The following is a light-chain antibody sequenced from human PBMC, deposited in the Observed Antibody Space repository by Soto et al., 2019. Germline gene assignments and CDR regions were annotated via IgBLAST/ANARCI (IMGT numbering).Light chain of an antibody. J-gene: IGLJ1*01. Sequence: QSVLTQPASVSGSPGQSITISCTGTSNDIGGYNYVSWYQQHPGKAPKVIIYEANNPPSGVSNRFSGSKSGNTATLTLSGLQAEDEADYYCSSYTSSTTNVFGTGTKVTVL. CDR2: EAN. CDR3: SSYTSSTTNV. V-gene: IGLV2-14*01. CDR1: SNDIGGYNY.